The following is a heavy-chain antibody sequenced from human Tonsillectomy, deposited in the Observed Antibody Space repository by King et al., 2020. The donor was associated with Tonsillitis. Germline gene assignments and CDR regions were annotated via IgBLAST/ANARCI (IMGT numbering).Heavy chain of an antibody. Sequence: QLQESGPGLVKPSETLSLTCTVSGGSISSSSYSWGWIRQPPGKGLEWIVSIHYTGSTYYNPSLKSRVTISVDTSKNQFSLKLSSVTAADTAVYYCARLEELYYYDSSGYYAFDIWGQGTMVTVSS. V-gene: IGHV4-39*07. J-gene: IGHJ3*02. CDR1: GGSISSSSYS. CDR2: IHYTGST. CDR3: ARLEELYYYDSSGYYAFDI. D-gene: IGHD3-22*01.